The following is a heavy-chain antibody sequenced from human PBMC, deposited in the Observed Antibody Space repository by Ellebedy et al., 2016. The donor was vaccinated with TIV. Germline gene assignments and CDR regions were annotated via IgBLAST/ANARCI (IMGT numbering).Heavy chain of an antibody. CDR3: ATMRSSHGDYWFDP. J-gene: IGHJ5*02. Sequence: GGSLRLXXAASGFTFSDHYMDWVRQAPGKGLEWVGRTRDKVNSYTTEYAASVKGRFTISRDVSKNSLYLQMNSLKTEDTAVYYCATMRSSHGDYWFDPWGQGTLVTVSS. CDR2: TRDKVNSYTT. V-gene: IGHV3-72*01. CDR1: GFTFSDHY. D-gene: IGHD4-17*01.